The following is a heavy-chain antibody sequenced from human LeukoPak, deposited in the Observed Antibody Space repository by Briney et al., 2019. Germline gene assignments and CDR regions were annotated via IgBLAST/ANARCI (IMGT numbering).Heavy chain of an antibody. J-gene: IGHJ5*02. CDR2: IYYSGST. V-gene: IGHV4-61*01. CDR3: ARELSIFGVVITNWFDP. D-gene: IGHD3-3*01. CDR1: GGSISSGSYY. Sequence: SETLSLTCTVSGGSISSGSYYWTWIRQPPGKGLEWIGYIYYSGSTNYNPSLKSRVTISVDTSKNQFSLKLSSVTAADTAVYYCARELSIFGVVITNWFDPWGQGTLVTVSS.